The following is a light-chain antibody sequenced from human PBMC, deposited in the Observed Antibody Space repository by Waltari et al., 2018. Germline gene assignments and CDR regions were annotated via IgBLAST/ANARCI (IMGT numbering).Light chain of an antibody. J-gene: IGKJ2*01. CDR2: DVS. CDR3: QQYYRYYT. CDR1: QRINTW. Sequence: IQMTQSPSALSASVGDSVPIPFRASQRINTWMAWYQQRPGKAPKVLIYDVSTLESGVPSRFSGSGSGTEFTLAINNLQPEDFATYYCQQYYRYYTFGQGTKLEIK. V-gene: IGKV1-5*01.